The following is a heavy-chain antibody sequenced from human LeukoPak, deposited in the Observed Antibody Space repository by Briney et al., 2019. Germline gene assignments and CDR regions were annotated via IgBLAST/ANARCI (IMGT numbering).Heavy chain of an antibody. J-gene: IGHJ5*02. CDR2: INEDGSDK. CDR3: AGQRELDP. CDR1: GFTFSSYW. V-gene: IGHV3-7*01. D-gene: IGHD1-1*01. Sequence: PGGSLRLSCAASGFTFSSYWMSWVRQAPGKGLEWVANINEDGSDKYYVDSVKGRFTISRDNAKNSLCLQMNSLRGEDTAVYYCAGQRELDPWGQGTLVTVSS.